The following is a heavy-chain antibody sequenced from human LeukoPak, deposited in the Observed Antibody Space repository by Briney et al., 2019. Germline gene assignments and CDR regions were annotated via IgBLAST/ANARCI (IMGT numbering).Heavy chain of an antibody. CDR2: IRSKAYGGTT. J-gene: IGHJ5*02. CDR1: GFTFGDYA. CDR3: TPQTVFGELFPNWFDP. D-gene: IGHD3-10*01. Sequence: GGSLRLSCTASGFTFGDYAMSWVRQAPGKGLEWVGFIRSKAYGGTTEYAASVKGRFTISRDDSKSIAYLQMNSLKTEDTAVYYCTPQTVFGELFPNWFDPWGQGTLVTVSS. V-gene: IGHV3-49*04.